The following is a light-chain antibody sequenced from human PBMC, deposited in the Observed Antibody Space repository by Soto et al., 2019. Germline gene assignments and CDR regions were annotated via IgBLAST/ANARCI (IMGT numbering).Light chain of an antibody. CDR1: RSDVGGYNY. V-gene: IGLV2-11*01. J-gene: IGLJ3*02. CDR3: CSYAGSYTFVL. CDR2: DVS. Sequence: QSALTQPRSVSGSPGQSVTISCTGTRSDVGGYNYVSWYQRHPGKAPKLMIYDVSARPSGVPDRFSGSKAGITASLTISGLQAEDEADYYCCSYAGSYTFVLFGGGTKLTVL.